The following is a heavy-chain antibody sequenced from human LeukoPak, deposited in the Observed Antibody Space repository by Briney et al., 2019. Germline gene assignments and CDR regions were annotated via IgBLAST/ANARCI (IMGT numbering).Heavy chain of an antibody. V-gene: IGHV1-2*02. D-gene: IGHD5-12*01. CDR1: GHNFIAYF. CDR3: ARDVDYSGYGVL. CDR2: INPNSGGT. J-gene: IGHJ4*02. Sequence: ASVRVSCKSSGHNFIAYFMHWVRQAPGQGLEWMGWINPNSGGTYYSHNFQGRVTMTRDTSITTAYLDLSSLRSDDTAVYYCARDVDYSGYGVLWGQGTLVTVSS.